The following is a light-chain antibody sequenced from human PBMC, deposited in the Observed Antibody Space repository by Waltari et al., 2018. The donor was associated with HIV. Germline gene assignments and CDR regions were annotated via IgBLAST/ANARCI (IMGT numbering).Light chain of an antibody. CDR3: TSYLSSSSPE. J-gene: IGLJ3*02. Sequence: QSALAQPASVSGSPGQSITLSCTGVGSDLYNAVSSYQHHPGKAPKVIIYEVTNRPSGVAHRFSGSKSGNTASLTISGLQSEDEADYFCTSYLSSSSPEFGGGTRVTVL. CDR2: EVT. CDR1: GSDLYNA. V-gene: IGLV2-14*01.